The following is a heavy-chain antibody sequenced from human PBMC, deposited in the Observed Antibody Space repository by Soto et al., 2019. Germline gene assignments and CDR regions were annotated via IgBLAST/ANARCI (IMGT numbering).Heavy chain of an antibody. CDR3: AADYYDSSGYYPVFDY. CDR1: GFTFTSSA. CDR2: IVVGSGNT. Sequence: SVKVSCKASGFTFTSSAVQWVRQARGQRLEWIGWIVVGSGNTNYAQKFQERVTITRDMSTSTAYMELSSLRSEDTAVFYCAADYYDSSGYYPVFDYWGQGTLVTVSS. J-gene: IGHJ4*02. V-gene: IGHV1-58*01. D-gene: IGHD3-22*01.